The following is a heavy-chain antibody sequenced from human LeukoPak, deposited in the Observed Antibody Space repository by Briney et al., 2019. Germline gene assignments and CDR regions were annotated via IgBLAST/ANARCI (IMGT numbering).Heavy chain of an antibody. CDR3: ARQRAIYYYYYMDV. Sequence: SETLSLTCTVSGSSISSGDYYWSWIRQPPGKGLEWIGYIYYSGSTYYNPSLKSRVTISVDKSKNQFSLKLSSVTAADTAVYYCARQRAIYYYYYMDVWGRGTTVTVSS. CDR1: GSSISSGDYY. V-gene: IGHV4-30-4*08. D-gene: IGHD2-2*02. J-gene: IGHJ6*03. CDR2: IYYSGST.